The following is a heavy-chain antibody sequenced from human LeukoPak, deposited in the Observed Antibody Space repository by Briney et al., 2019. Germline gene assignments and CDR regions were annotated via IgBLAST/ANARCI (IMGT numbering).Heavy chain of an antibody. D-gene: IGHD3-22*01. CDR3: ARRSFYGGYYY. CDR2: INHSGST. CDR1: GGSFSGYY. V-gene: IGHV4-34*01. J-gene: IGHJ4*02. Sequence: SETLSLTCAVYGGSFSGYYWSWIRQPPGKGLEGIGEINHSGSTNYNPSLKSRVTISVDTSTYQFSLKLSSVTAADTAVYYCARRSFYGGYYYWGQGTLVTVSS.